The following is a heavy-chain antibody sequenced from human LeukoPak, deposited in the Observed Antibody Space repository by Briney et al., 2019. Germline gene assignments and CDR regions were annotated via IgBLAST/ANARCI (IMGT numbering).Heavy chain of an antibody. CDR2: IYYSGST. V-gene: IGHV4-31*11. Sequence: SETLSPTCAVYGGSFSGYYWSWIRQHPGKGLGWIGYIYYSGSTYYNPSLKSRVTISVDTSKNQFSLKLSSVTAADTAVYYCARAPQWGNFDYWGQGTLVTVPS. CDR3: ARAPQWGNFDY. D-gene: IGHD7-27*01. CDR1: GGSFSGYY. J-gene: IGHJ4*02.